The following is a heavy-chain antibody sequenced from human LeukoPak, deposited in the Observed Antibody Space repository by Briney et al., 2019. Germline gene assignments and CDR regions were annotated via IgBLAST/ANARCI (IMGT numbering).Heavy chain of an antibody. CDR3: AIVHHVATFYYGSSGYYFDY. D-gene: IGHD3-22*01. CDR2: ICGRSTAF. Sequence: GGSLRLSCAPSGFTFSTYSMSWVRQAPGRGLECVSHICGRSTAFHYTDTVKGRFTISRDNAENSLYLQMNSLRDEDTAVYFCAIVHHVATFYYGSSGYYFDYWGQGSLVTVSS. J-gene: IGHJ4*02. V-gene: IGHV3-48*02. CDR1: GFTFSTYS.